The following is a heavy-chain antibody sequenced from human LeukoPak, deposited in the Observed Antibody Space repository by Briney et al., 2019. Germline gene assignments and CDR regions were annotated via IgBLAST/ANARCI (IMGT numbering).Heavy chain of an antibody. V-gene: IGHV1-8*01. CDR3: ARGQKETIFGLVILLGYYMDV. CDR2: MNPNSDNT. D-gene: IGHD3-3*01. J-gene: IGHJ6*03. CDR1: GYTFTDYD. Sequence: ASVKVSCKASGYTFTDYDINWVRQATGQGLEWMGWMNPNSDNTGYAQKFQDRVTMTRNSSISTAYMELSSLSSEDTAVYYCARGQKETIFGLVILLGYYMDVWGKGATVTVSS.